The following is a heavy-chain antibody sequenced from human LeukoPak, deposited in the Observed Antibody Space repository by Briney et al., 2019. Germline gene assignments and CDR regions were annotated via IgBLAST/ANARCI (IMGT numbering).Heavy chain of an antibody. D-gene: IGHD2-15*01. J-gene: IGHJ4*02. CDR1: GGSISSYY. Sequence: SETLSLTCTVSGGSISSYYWSWIRQPPGKGLEYIGYIYYSGNTNSNPSLNSRVTMSVDTSKNQVSLKPSSVTAADTAVYYCARHYCSGGNCYYFDHWGQGTLVTVSS. CDR3: ARHYCSGGNCYYFDH. CDR2: IYYSGNT. V-gene: IGHV4-59*08.